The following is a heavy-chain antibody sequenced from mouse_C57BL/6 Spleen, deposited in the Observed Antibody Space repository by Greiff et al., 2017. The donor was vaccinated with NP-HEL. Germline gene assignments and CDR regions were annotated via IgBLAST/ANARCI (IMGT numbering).Heavy chain of an antibody. D-gene: IGHD2-4*01. CDR3: TGEGDYDGFAY. J-gene: IGHJ3*01. Sequence: EVMLMESGGGLVQPGGSMKLSCVASGFTFSNYWMNWVRQSPEKGLEWVAQIRLKSDNYATHYAESVKGRFTISRDDSKSSVYLQMNNLRAEDTGIYYCTGEGDYDGFAYWGQGTLVTVSA. CDR2: IRLKSDNYAT. V-gene: IGHV6-3*01. CDR1: GFTFSNYW.